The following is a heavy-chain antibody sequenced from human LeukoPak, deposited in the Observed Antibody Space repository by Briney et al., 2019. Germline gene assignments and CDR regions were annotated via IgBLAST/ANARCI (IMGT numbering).Heavy chain of an antibody. V-gene: IGHV3-23*01. D-gene: IGHD1-26*01. CDR1: GFTFSSYA. J-gene: IGHJ4*02. Sequence: PGGSLRLSCAASGFTFSSYAMSWVRQAPGKGLEWVSAISGSGGSTYYADSVKGRFTISRDNSKNTLYLQMNSLRAEDTAVYYCAKSLFGRELPYGDFDYWGQGTLVTVSS. CDR3: AKSLFGRELPYGDFDY. CDR2: ISGSGGST.